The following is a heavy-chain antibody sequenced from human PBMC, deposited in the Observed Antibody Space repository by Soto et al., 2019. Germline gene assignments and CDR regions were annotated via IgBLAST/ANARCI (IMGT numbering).Heavy chain of an antibody. V-gene: IGHV1-58*01. Sequence: SVKVSCTASGFTFTSSAVQWVRQARGQRLEWIGWIVVGSGNTNYAQKFQERVTITRDMSTSTAYMELSSLRSGDTAVYYCAAEPISGSYYPFDYWGQGTLVTVSS. J-gene: IGHJ4*02. CDR1: GFTFTSSA. D-gene: IGHD1-26*01. CDR2: IVVGSGNT. CDR3: AAEPISGSYYPFDY.